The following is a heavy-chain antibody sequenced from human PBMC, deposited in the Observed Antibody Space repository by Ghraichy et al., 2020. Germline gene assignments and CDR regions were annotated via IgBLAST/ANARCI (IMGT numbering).Heavy chain of an antibody. CDR1: GFAFGSYS. J-gene: IGHJ6*02. CDR3: ARGSTVVRFYYYDGMDV. Sequence: GESLNISCVGSGFAFGSYSMNWVRQSPGKRLEWVSYITSSSSFRSYADSVRGRFTISRDNAQNSLSLQMSSLTDEDTAVYFCARGSTVVRFYYYDGMDVWGHGTTVTVSS. D-gene: IGHD4-23*01. V-gene: IGHV3-48*02. CDR2: ITSSSSFR.